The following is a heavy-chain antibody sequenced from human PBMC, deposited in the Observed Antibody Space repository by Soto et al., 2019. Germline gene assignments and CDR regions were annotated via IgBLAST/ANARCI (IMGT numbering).Heavy chain of an antibody. J-gene: IGHJ6*02. Sequence: ASVKVSCKASGYTFTSYYMHWVRQAPGQGLEGMGIINPSGGSTSYAQKFQGRVTMTRDTSTSTVYMELRSLRSEDTAVYYCAREGRDSTVNTAYYYYGMDVWGQGTTVTVSS. CDR2: INPSGGST. V-gene: IGHV1-46*01. CDR3: AREGRDSTVNTAYYYYGMDV. D-gene: IGHD4-17*01. CDR1: GYTFTSYY.